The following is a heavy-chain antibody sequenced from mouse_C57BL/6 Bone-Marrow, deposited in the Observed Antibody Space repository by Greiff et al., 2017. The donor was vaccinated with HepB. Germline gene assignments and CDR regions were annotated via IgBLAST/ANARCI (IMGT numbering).Heavy chain of an antibody. D-gene: IGHD1-1*01. Sequence: EVHLVESGGGLVKPGGSLKLSCAASGFTFSSYTMSWVRQTPEKRLEWVATISGGGGNTYYPDSVKGRFTISRDNAKNTLYLQMSSLRSEDTALYYCARAGVYYGSEYFDYWGQGTTLTVSS. CDR2: ISGGGGNT. J-gene: IGHJ2*01. CDR3: ARAGVYYGSEYFDY. V-gene: IGHV5-9*01. CDR1: GFTFSSYT.